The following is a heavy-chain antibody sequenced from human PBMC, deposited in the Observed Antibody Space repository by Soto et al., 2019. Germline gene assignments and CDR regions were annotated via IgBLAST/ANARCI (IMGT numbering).Heavy chain of an antibody. CDR3: ARAHCSGGSCYSVQHWFDP. D-gene: IGHD2-15*01. Sequence: SETLSLTCTVSGGSISSSSYYWGWIRQPPGKGLEWIGSIYYSGSTYYKPSPKSRVTISVDKSKNQFSLKLSSVTAADTAVYYCARAHCSGGSCYSVQHWFDPWGQGTLVTVSS. J-gene: IGHJ5*02. V-gene: IGHV4-39*07. CDR1: GGSISSSSYY. CDR2: IYYSGST.